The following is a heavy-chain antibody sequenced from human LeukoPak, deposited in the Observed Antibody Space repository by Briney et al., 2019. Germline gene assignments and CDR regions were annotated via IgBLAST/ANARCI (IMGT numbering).Heavy chain of an antibody. D-gene: IGHD3-10*01. Sequence: ASVKVSCKASGYPFSIYTITWVRQAPGQGLEWMGWISVYNGNTNYAPRLQGRVTLTADTSTSTAYMELRSLTSDDTAVYYCARDLFDEDSGRYFISWGQGTLVTVSS. CDR2: ISVYNGNT. CDR1: GYPFSIYT. V-gene: IGHV1-18*01. CDR3: ARDLFDEDSGRYFIS. J-gene: IGHJ5*02.